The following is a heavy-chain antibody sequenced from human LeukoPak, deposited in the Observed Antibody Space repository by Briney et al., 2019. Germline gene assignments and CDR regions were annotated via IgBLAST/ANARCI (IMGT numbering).Heavy chain of an antibody. V-gene: IGHV1-2*02. J-gene: IGHJ3*02. CDR3: AILDDYGDYPDAFDI. CDR1: GYTFTGYY. CDR2: TNPNSGGT. D-gene: IGHD4-17*01. Sequence: ASVKVSCKASGYTFTGYYMHWVRQAPGQGLEWMGWTNPNSGGTNYAQKFQGRVTMTRDTSISTAYMELSRLRSDDTAVYYCAILDDYGDYPDAFDIWGQGTMVTVSS.